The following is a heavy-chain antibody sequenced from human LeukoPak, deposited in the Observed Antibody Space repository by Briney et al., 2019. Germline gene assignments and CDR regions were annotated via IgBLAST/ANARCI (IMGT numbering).Heavy chain of an antibody. CDR2: ISGSGGST. CDR1: GFTFSSYA. D-gene: IGHD3-3*01. Sequence: GGSLRLFCAASGFTFSSYAMSWVRQAPGKGLEWVSAISGSGGSTYCADSVKGRFTISRDNSKNTLYLQMNSLRAENTAVYYCAVGFLEWQHWFDPWGQGTLVTVSS. CDR3: AVGFLEWQHWFDP. J-gene: IGHJ5*02. V-gene: IGHV3-23*01.